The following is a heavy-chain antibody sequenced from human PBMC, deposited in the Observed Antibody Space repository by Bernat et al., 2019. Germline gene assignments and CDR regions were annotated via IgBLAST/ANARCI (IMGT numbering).Heavy chain of an antibody. CDR1: GESFSGFY. D-gene: IGHD2/OR15-2a*01. V-gene: IGHV4-34*01. Sequence: QVQLKQWGAGLLKPSGTLSLTCAVYGESFSGFYWSWIRQPPGSGLEWIGEINHSGIANYNPSLKSRVTISVDTSKNQFSLKLSSVTAADTAVYYCARRIQKVALDYWGQGTLVTVSS. CDR2: INHSGIA. J-gene: IGHJ4*02. CDR3: ARRIQKVALDY.